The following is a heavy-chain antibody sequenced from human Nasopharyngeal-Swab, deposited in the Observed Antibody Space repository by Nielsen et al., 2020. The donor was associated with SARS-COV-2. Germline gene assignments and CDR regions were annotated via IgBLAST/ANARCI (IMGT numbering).Heavy chain of an antibody. V-gene: IGHV3-33*01. Sequence: WMRQPPGKGLEWVAVIWYDGSNKYYADSVKGRFTISRDNSKNTLYLQMNSLRAEDTAVYYCARDYYGSGKGWFDPWGQGTLVTVSS. CDR2: IWYDGSNK. J-gene: IGHJ5*02. D-gene: IGHD3-10*01. CDR3: ARDYYGSGKGWFDP.